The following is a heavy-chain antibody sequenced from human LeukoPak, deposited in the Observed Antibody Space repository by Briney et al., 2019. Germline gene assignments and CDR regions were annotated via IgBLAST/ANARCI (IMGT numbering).Heavy chain of an antibody. CDR1: GGTFSSYA. CDR2: IIPIFGTA. CDR3: ATATYYYGSGSLDY. V-gene: IGHV1-69*06. Sequence: SVKVSCKASGGTFSSYAISWVRQAPGQGLEWMGGIIPIFGTANYAQKLQGRVTMTEDTSTDTAYMELSSLRSEDTAVYYCATATYYYGSGSLDYWGQGTLVTVSS. D-gene: IGHD3-10*01. J-gene: IGHJ4*02.